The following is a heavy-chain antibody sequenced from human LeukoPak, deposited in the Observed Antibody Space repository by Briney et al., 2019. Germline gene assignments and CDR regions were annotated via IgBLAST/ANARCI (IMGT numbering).Heavy chain of an antibody. V-gene: IGHV1-2*02. CDR2: INPNSGGT. D-gene: IGHD1-1*01. Sequence: GASVKVSCKASGYAFTGYYMHWVRQAPGQGLEWMGWINPNSGGTNYAQKFQGRVTMTRDTSISTAYMELSRLRSDDTAVYYCARGYNWNDGGFDYWGQGTLVTVSS. CDR1: GYAFTGYY. CDR3: ARGYNWNDGGFDY. J-gene: IGHJ4*02.